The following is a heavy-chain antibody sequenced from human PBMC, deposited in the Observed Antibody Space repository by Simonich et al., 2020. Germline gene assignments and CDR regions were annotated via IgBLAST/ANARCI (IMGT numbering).Heavy chain of an antibody. D-gene: IGHD3-9*01. CDR2: INHSGST. V-gene: IGHV4-34*01. Sequence: QVQLQQWGAGLLKPSETLSLTCAVSGGSFSGYYWSWTRQPPGKGLEWIGEINHSGSTNHKPTLKSPVTKSVRASKNQLSLELGSVAAADTVVYYCARCGLVNYDILTGYHNWFDPWGQGTLVTVSS. J-gene: IGHJ5*02. CDR3: ARCGLVNYDILTGYHNWFDP. CDR1: GGSFSGYY.